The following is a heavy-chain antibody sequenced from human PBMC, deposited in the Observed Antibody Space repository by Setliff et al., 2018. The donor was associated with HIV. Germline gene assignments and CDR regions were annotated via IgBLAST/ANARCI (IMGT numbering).Heavy chain of an antibody. J-gene: IGHJ4*02. CDR1: GFTFSNYW. CDR3: ARGYSYGYRIDY. V-gene: IGHV3-74*01. Sequence: GGSLRLSCAASGFTFSNYWMHWVRQAPGKGLVWVSRVNSDGTNTTYADSVKGRFTISRDNAKKTLFLQMDSLKGEDTAVYYCARGYSYGYRIDYWGQGTLVTSPQ. D-gene: IGHD5-18*01. CDR2: VNSDGTNT.